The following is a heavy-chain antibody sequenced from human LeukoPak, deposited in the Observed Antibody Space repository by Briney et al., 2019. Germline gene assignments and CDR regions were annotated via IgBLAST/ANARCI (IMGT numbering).Heavy chain of an antibody. Sequence: ASVKVSCKASGHTFTGYYMHWVRQAPGQGLEWMGWINPNSGGTNYAQKFQGRVTMTRDTSISTAYMELSRLRSDDTAVYYCARSPPLKGHGMDVWGQGTTVTVSS. CDR1: GHTFTGYY. CDR2: INPNSGGT. V-gene: IGHV1-2*02. CDR3: ARSPPLKGHGMDV. J-gene: IGHJ6*02.